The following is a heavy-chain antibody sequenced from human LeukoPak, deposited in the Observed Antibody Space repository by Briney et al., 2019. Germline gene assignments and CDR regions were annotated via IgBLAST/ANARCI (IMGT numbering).Heavy chain of an antibody. V-gene: IGHV3-11*01. J-gene: IGHJ6*02. CDR1: GFTFSDYY. CDR2: ISSSGSTI. CDR3: ARTYSSSSPINFYYYGMDV. Sequence: GGSLRLSCAASGFTFSDYYMSWIRQAPGKGLEWVSYISSSGSTIYYADSVKGRVTISRDNTKNSLYLQMNSLRAEDTAVYYCARTYSSSSPINFYYYGMDVWGQGTTVTVSS. D-gene: IGHD6-6*01.